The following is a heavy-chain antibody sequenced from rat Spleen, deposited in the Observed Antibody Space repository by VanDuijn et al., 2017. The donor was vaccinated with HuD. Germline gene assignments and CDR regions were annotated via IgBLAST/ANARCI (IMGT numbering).Heavy chain of an antibody. CDR3: AKQGTGTYWHFDF. D-gene: IGHD5-1*01. CDR1: GFTFSSFP. Sequence: EVQLVESGGDLVQPGRSVRLSCAASGFTFSSFPMAWVRQTPKKGLEWVATISSDNRNTFYPDSVKGRFSISRDNAKSALFLQMDSLGSEDTATYYCAKQGTGTYWHFDFWGPGTMVTVSS. CDR2: ISSDNRNT. V-gene: IGHV5-46*01. J-gene: IGHJ1*01.